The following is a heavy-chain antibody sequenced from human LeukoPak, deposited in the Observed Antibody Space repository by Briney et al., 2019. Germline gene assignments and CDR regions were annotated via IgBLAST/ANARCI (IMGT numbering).Heavy chain of an antibody. CDR1: GFTFSTYS. V-gene: IGHV3-21*01. J-gene: IGHJ4*02. CDR2: ISSSSSYI. Sequence: GGSLRLSCAASGFTFSTYSMNWVRQAPGKGLEWVSSISSSSSYIYYADSVKGRFTISRDNAKNSLYLQMNSLGAEDTTVYYCARDPEVGATASFDYWGQGTLVTVSS. CDR3: ARDPEVGATASFDY. D-gene: IGHD1-26*01.